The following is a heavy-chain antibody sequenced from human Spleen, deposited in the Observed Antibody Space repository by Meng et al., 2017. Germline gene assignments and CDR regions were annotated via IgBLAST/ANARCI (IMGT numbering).Heavy chain of an antibody. J-gene: IGHJ4*02. V-gene: IGHV3-23*01. CDR2: ISGSGGST. Sequence: GGSLRLSCAASGFTFSRYWMSWVRQAPGKGLEWVSAISGSGGSTYYADSVKGRFTISRDNSKNTLYLQMNSLRAEDTAVYYCAKDQNYDAYRWDYWGQGTLVTVSS. CDR3: AKDQNYDAYRWDY. CDR1: GFTFSRYW. D-gene: IGHD4-17*01.